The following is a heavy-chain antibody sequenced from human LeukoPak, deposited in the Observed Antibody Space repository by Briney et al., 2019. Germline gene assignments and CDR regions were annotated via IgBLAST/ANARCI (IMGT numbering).Heavy chain of an antibody. CDR2: ISYDGSNK. V-gene: IGHV3-30*04. D-gene: IGHD2-15*01. J-gene: IGHJ4*02. Sequence: PGGSLRLSCAASGLTFSSYAMHWVRQAPGKGLEWVAVISYDGSNKYYADSVKGRFTISRDNSKNTLYLQMNSLRAEDTAVYYCARDLVGLFFDYWGQGTLVTVSS. CDR1: GLTFSSYA. CDR3: ARDLVGLFFDY.